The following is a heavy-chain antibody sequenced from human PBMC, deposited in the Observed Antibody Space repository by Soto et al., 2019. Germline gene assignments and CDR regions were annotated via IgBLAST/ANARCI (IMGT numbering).Heavy chain of an antibody. CDR2: ISAHNGNT. V-gene: IGHV1-18*01. J-gene: IGHJ4*02. CDR1: GYAFTTYG. Sequence: QVHLVQSGAEVKKPGASVKVSCKGYGYAFTTYGITWVRQAPGQGLEWMGWISAHNGNTNYAQKRQGKVTVTRDTSTTTAYKELRSLRSDVTAVYYCARGRYGDYGGKGALVTVSA. CDR3: ARGRYGDY. D-gene: IGHD1-1*01.